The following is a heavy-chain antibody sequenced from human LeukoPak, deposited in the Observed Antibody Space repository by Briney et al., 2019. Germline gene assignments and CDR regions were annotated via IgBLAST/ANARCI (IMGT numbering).Heavy chain of an antibody. Sequence: SETLSLTCTVSGGSISSGDYYWSWIRQPPGKGLEWIGYIYYSGSTYYNPSLKSRVTISVDTSKNQFSLKLSSVTAADTAVYYCARDWVAVVGAKFWRVARNAFDIWGQGTMVTVSS. CDR1: GGSISSGDYY. CDR3: ARDWVAVVGAKFWRVARNAFDI. CDR2: IYYSGST. D-gene: IGHD1-26*01. J-gene: IGHJ3*02. V-gene: IGHV4-30-4*01.